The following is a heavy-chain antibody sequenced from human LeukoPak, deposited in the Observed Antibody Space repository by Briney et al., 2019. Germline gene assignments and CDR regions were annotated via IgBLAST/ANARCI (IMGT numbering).Heavy chain of an antibody. CDR2: ISGTGSAT. CDR3: ANSNFWSGRNWFDP. CDR1: GFTFSDYA. D-gene: IGHD3-3*01. V-gene: IGHV3-23*01. J-gene: IGHJ5*02. Sequence: GGSLRLSCATSGFTFSDYAMNWVRQAPGKGLEWVSVISGTGSATYYTDSVKGRFTISRDNSKNTLDLQMNSLRAEDTAVYYCANSNFWSGRNWFDPWGQGTLVTVSS.